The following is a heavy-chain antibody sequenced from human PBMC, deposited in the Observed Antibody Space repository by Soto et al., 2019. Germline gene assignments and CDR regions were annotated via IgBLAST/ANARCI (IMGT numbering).Heavy chain of an antibody. CDR3: ARDRRYDILTGYFFGYFDL. CDR1: GGTFSSYT. J-gene: IGHJ2*01. D-gene: IGHD3-9*01. V-gene: IGHV1-69*08. CDR2: IIPILGIA. Sequence: QVQLVQSGAEVKKPGSSVKVSCKASGGTFSSYTISWVRQAPGQGLEWMGRIIPILGIANYAQKFQGRVTLTADKSTSTAYMKLSSLRSEDTAVYYCARDRRYDILTGYFFGYFDLWGRGTLVTVSS.